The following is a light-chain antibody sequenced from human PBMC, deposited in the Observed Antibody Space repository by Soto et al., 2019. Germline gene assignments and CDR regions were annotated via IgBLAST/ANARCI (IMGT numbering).Light chain of an antibody. J-gene: IGKJ2*01. Sequence: AIQMTQSPSSLSASVGERVTITCRASQGIRNDLAWYQQKPGKAPKFLIYAASNLQSGVPSRFSGSGSGTDFTLTISSLQPEDFATYFCLQDYNYPYTFGQGTKLGIK. CDR1: QGIRND. CDR2: AAS. CDR3: LQDYNYPYT. V-gene: IGKV1-6*01.